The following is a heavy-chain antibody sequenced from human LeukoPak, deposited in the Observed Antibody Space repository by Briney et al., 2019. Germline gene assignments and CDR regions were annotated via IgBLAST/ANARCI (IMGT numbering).Heavy chain of an antibody. CDR3: ARDVIQAASHYYYYGMDV. D-gene: IGHD2-15*01. CDR2: INPSGGST. J-gene: IGHJ6*02. CDR1: GYTFTSYY. Sequence: ASVKVSCKASGYTFTSYYMHWVRQAPGQGLEWMGIINPSGGSTSYAQKFQGRVTMTRDTSTSTVYMELSSLRSEDTAMYYCARDVIQAASHYYYYGMDVWGQGTTVTVSS. V-gene: IGHV1-46*01.